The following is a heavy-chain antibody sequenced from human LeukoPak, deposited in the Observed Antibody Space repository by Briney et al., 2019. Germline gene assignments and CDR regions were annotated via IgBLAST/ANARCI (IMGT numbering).Heavy chain of an antibody. J-gene: IGHJ3*02. CDR2: ISSSSSYI. V-gene: IGHV3-21*01. Sequence: GGSLRLSCAASGFTFSSYSMNWVRQAPGKGLEWVSSISSSSSYIYYADSVKGRFTISRDNAKNSLYLQMNSLRAEDTAVYYCARDEAYYDILTGYYSGAFDIWGQGAMVTVSS. CDR1: GFTFSSYS. CDR3: ARDEAYYDILTGYYSGAFDI. D-gene: IGHD3-9*01.